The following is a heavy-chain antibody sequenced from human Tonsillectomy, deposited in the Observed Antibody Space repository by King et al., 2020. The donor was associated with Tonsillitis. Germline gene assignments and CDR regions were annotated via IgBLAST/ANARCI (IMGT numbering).Heavy chain of an antibody. CDR1: GDSINNGGYY. CDR2: VYISGNT. CDR3: AREPYFYDSTGLIDY. Sequence: VPLQESGPGLVKPSQTLSLTCTVSGDSINNGGYYWSWIRQPAGKGLEWIGHVYISGNTNYNPSLESRLTMSVDTSKNQFSLNLRSVTAADTAVYYCAREPYFYDSTGLIDYWGQGTLVTVSS. D-gene: IGHD3-22*01. J-gene: IGHJ4*02. V-gene: IGHV4-61*02.